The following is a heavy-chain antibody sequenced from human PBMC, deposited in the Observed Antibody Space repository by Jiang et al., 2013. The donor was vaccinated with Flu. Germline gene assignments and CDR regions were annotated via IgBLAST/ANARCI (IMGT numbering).Heavy chain of an antibody. D-gene: IGHD4-17*01. CDR2: IWYDGSNK. V-gene: IGHV3-33*01. CDR1: GFTFSSYG. J-gene: IGHJ4*02. CDR3: ATNDYGDYG. Sequence: GVVQPGRSLRLSCAASGFTFSSYGMHWVRQAPGKGLEWVAVIWYDGSNKYYADSVKGRFTISRDNSKNTLYLQMNSLRAEDTAVYYCATNDYGDYGWGQGTLVTVSS.